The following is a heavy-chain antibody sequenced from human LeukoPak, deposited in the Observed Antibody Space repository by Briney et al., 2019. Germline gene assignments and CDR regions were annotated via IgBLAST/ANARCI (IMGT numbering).Heavy chain of an antibody. D-gene: IGHD4/OR15-4a*01. CDR3: AREGSYGGFDY. Sequence: GGSLRLSCAASGFIFSNYAMNWVRQAPGKGLEWVSSISSSSSYIYYADSVKGRFTISRDNAKNSLYLQMNSLRAEDTAVYYCAREGSYGGFDYWGQGTLVTVSS. CDR2: ISSSSSYI. CDR1: GFIFSNYA. V-gene: IGHV3-21*01. J-gene: IGHJ4*02.